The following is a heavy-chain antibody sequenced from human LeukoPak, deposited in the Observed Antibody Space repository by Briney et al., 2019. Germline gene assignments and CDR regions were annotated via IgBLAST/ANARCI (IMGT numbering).Heavy chain of an antibody. D-gene: IGHD4-23*01. CDR1: GPSISRYY. J-gene: IGHJ4*02. V-gene: IGHV4-4*07. CDR2: IDTSGST. Sequence: SETLSLTCAVSGPSISRYYWSWIRQPAGKGLEWIGHIDTSGSTKYNPSLKSRVTISVDTSKNQFSLKLSSVTAADTAVYYCASTGYGGNSESDYWGQGTLVTVSS. CDR3: ASTGYGGNSESDY.